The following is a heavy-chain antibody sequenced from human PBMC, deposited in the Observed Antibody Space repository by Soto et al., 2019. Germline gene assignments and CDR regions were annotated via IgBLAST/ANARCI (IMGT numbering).Heavy chain of an antibody. CDR2: IRKKTKSYTT. CDR1: GFTFSDYY. D-gene: IGHD3-10*01. Sequence: EVQLVESGGDLVQPGGSLRLSCAGSGFTFSDYYMDWVRQAPGKGLEWVGRIRKKTKSYTTEYAASVKGRFTVSRDDSKNSVYLQMNSRKTEDTAVYYCVRGNRGFDFWGQGALVIVSS. V-gene: IGHV3-72*01. J-gene: IGHJ4*02. CDR3: VRGNRGFDF.